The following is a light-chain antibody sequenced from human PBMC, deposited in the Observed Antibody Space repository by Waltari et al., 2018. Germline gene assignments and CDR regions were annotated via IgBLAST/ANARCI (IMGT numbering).Light chain of an antibody. Sequence: QSALTQPRSVSESPGQSVTISRTGTNYDVGYYNYVPWYQHHPGKAPKLMIYDVTKRPSGVPDRFSGSKYGNTASLTISGLQAEDEADYYCSSYSGTYTLLFGGGTKLTVL. J-gene: IGLJ3*02. CDR1: NYDVGYYNY. CDR2: DVT. V-gene: IGLV2-11*01. CDR3: SSYSGTYTLL.